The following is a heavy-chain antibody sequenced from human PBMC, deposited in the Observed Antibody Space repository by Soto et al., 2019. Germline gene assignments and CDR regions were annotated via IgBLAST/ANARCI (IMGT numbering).Heavy chain of an antibody. CDR2: IYYSGRT. V-gene: IGHV4-59*01. J-gene: IGHJ4*02. CDR3: ARVGGDDFGDSGGFDY. Sequence: HSETLSLTCTVSGGSIRDYFLTWMRQPPGKGLEWIGYIYYSGRTNYNPSLKSRVSISVDTSKNHFSLQLRSVTAADTAVYYCARVGGDDFGDSGGFDYWGQGTLVTVYS. D-gene: IGHD4-17*01. CDR1: GGSIRDYF.